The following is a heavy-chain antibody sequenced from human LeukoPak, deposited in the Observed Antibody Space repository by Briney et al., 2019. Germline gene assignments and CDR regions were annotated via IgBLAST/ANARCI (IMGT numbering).Heavy chain of an antibody. CDR1: GYTFTSYG. CDR3: ARGPPRSIPASYFQH. J-gene: IGHJ1*01. CDR2: ISGYNGNT. Sequence: ASVKVSCKASGYTFTSYGISWVRQAPGQGLEWMGWISGYNGNTNYAQKLQGRVTMTTDTSTSTAYMELRSLRSEDTAVYYCARGPPRSIPASYFQHWGQGTLVTVSS. V-gene: IGHV1-18*01. D-gene: IGHD3-3*02.